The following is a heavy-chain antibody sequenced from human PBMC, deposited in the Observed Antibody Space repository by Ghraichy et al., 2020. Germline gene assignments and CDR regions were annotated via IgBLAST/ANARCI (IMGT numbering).Heavy chain of an antibody. D-gene: IGHD2-21*01. CDR2: IYYSGST. V-gene: IGHV4-31*03. Sequence: SETLSLTCTVSGGSISSGGYYWSWIRQHPGKGLEWIGYIYYSGSTYYNPSLKSRVTISVDTSKNQFSLKLSSVTAADTAVYYCAREPNIVASLLTIPPLDWGQGTLVTVSS. CDR3: AREPNIVASLLTIPPLD. CDR1: GGSISSGGYY. J-gene: IGHJ4*02.